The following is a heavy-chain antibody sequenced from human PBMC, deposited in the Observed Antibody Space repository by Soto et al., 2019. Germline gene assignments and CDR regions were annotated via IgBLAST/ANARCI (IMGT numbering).Heavy chain of an antibody. V-gene: IGHV1-18*01. CDR2: ISAYNGNT. Sequence: EASVKVSCKASGYTFTSYGISWVRQAPGQGLEWMGWISAYNGNTNYAQKLQGRVTMTTDTSTSTAYMELRSLRSDDTAVYYCARVTIGYCSSTSCYFDYWGQGTLVTVSS. CDR1: GYTFTSYG. D-gene: IGHD2-2*01. J-gene: IGHJ4*02. CDR3: ARVTIGYCSSTSCYFDY.